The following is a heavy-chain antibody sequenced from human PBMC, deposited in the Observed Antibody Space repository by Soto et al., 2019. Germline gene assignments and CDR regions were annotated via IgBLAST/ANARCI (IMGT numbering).Heavy chain of an antibody. J-gene: IGHJ4*02. CDR3: ARGGYYDYIWGSYRYFDY. CDR1: GGSISSYY. V-gene: IGHV4-59*12. Sequence: SETLSLTCTVSGGSISSYYWSWIRQPPGKGLEWIGYIYYSGSTYYNPSLKSRVTISVDTSKNQFSLKLSSVTAADTAVYYCARGGYYDYIWGSYRYFDYWGQGTLVTVSS. D-gene: IGHD3-16*02. CDR2: IYYSGST.